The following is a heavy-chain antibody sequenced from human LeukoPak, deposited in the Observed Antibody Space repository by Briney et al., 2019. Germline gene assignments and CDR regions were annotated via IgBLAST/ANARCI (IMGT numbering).Heavy chain of an antibody. Sequence: ASVKVSCKASGYMFTSYGISWVRQAPGQGLEWMGWINPNSGGTNYAQKFQGRVTMTRDTSISTAYMELSRLRSDDTAVYYCARVCSSTSCYPSLLDYWGQGTLVTVSS. D-gene: IGHD2-2*01. J-gene: IGHJ4*02. V-gene: IGHV1-2*02. CDR1: GYMFTSYG. CDR3: ARVCSSTSCYPSLLDY. CDR2: INPNSGGT.